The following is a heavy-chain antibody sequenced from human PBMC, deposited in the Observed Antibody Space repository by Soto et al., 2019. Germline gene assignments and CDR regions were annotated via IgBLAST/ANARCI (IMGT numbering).Heavy chain of an antibody. CDR1: GFTFSSYS. J-gene: IGHJ3*02. D-gene: IGHD2-15*01. V-gene: IGHV3-21*01. CDR2: ISSSSSYI. Sequence: GGSLRLSCAASGFTFSSYSMNWVRQAPGKGLEWVSSISSSSSYIYYADSVKGRFTISRDNAKNSLYLQMNSLRAEDTAVYYCARDLGVVVAAYDAFDIWGQGTMVTVSS. CDR3: ARDLGVVVAAYDAFDI.